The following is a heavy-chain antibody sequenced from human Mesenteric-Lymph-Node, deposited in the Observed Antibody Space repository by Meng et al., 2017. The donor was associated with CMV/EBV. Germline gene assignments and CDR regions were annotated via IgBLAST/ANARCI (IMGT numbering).Heavy chain of an antibody. J-gene: IGHJ6*02. CDR2: INPNSGGT. V-gene: IGHV1-2*02. CDR3: ARDRLYIVVVPAELGMDV. CDR1: GYSFTGYY. Sequence: ASVKVSCKASGYSFTGYYIHWVRQAPGQGLEWMGWINPNSGGTNYAQKFQGRVTMTGDTSISTAYMELSRLRSDDTAVYYCARDRLYIVVVPAELGMDVWGQGTTVTVSS. D-gene: IGHD2-2*01.